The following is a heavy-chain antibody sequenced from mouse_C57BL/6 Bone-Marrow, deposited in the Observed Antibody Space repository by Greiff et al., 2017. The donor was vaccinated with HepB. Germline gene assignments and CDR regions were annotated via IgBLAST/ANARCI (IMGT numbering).Heavy chain of an antibody. V-gene: IGHV1-54*01. CDR1: GYAFTNYL. J-gene: IGHJ1*03. Sequence: VKLVESGAELVRPGTSVKVSCKASGYAFTNYLIEWVKQRPGQGLEWIGVINPGSGGTNYNEKFKGKATMTADKSSSTAYMQLSSLTSEDSAVYVCARDLLLQPWYFDVWGTGTTVTVSS. CDR3: ARDLLLQPWYFDV. CDR2: INPGSGGT. D-gene: IGHD1-1*01.